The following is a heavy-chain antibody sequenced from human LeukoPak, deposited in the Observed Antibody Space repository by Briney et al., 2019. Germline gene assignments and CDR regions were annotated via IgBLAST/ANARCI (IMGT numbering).Heavy chain of an antibody. Sequence: ASVKVSCKASGYTFTSYGISWVRQAPGQGLEWMGRIIPILGIANYAQKFQGRVTITADKSTSTAYMELSSLRSEDTAVYYCARELDSSGSRSIGYWGQGTLVTVSS. CDR1: GYTFTSYG. D-gene: IGHD3-22*01. CDR2: IIPILGIA. V-gene: IGHV1-69*04. J-gene: IGHJ4*02. CDR3: ARELDSSGSRSIGY.